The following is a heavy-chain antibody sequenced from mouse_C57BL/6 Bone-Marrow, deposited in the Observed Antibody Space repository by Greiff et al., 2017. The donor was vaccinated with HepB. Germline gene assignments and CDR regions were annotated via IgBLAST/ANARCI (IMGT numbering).Heavy chain of an antibody. Sequence: ESGPGILQPSQTLSLTCSFSGFSLSTFGMGVGWIRQPSGKGLEWLAHIWWDDDKYYNPALKSRLTISKDTSKNQVFLKIANVDTADTATYYCARNYYGSSQAWFAYWGQGTLVTVSA. CDR2: IWWDDDK. J-gene: IGHJ3*01. CDR3: ARNYYGSSQAWFAY. CDR1: GFSLSTFGMG. D-gene: IGHD1-1*01. V-gene: IGHV8-8*01.